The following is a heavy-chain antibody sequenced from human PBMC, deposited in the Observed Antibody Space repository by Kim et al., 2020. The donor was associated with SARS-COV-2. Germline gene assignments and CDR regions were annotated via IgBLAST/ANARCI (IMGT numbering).Heavy chain of an antibody. V-gene: IGHV3-23*01. CDR2: ISGSGGST. J-gene: IGHJ4*02. CDR1: GFTFSSYA. Sequence: GGSPRLSCAASGFTFSSYAMSWVRQAPGKGLEWVSAISGSGGSTYYADSVKGRFTISRDNSKNTLYLQMNSLRAEDTAVYYCAKPWRDIVVVPLALDYWGQGTLVTVSS. D-gene: IGHD2-21*01. CDR3: AKPWRDIVVVPLALDY.